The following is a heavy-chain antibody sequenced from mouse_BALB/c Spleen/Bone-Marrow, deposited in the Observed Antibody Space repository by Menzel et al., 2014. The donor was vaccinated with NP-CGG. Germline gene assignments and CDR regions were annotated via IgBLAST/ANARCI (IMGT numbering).Heavy chain of an antibody. CDR2: INPDSRTI. D-gene: IGHD1-1*01. CDR1: GFDFSRYW. J-gene: IGHJ2*01. CDR3: ARPDYYGYLNY. Sequence: EVKLVESGGGLVQPGGSLKLSCAASGFDFSRYWMSWVRQAPGKGLEWIGEINPDSRTINYSPSLKDKFIISRDNAKNPLSLRLNKVRSEDTALYYCARPDYYGYLNYWGQGTTLTVSS. V-gene: IGHV4-1*02.